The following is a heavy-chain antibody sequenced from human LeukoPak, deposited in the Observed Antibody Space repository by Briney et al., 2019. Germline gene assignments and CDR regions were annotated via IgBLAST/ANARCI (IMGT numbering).Heavy chain of an antibody. D-gene: IGHD4-17*01. Sequence: GGSLRLSCAASGFTFSDSYMSWVRQAPGKGLEWVSAISGSGGSTYYADSVKGRFTISRDNSKNTLYLQMNSLRAEDTAVYYCAKDLDYGDLDAFDIWGQGTMVTVSS. V-gene: IGHV3-23*01. J-gene: IGHJ3*02. CDR3: AKDLDYGDLDAFDI. CDR2: ISGSGGST. CDR1: GFTFSDSY.